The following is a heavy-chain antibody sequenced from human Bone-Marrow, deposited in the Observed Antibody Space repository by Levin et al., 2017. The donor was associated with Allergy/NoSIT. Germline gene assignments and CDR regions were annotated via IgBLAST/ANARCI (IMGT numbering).Heavy chain of an antibody. CDR3: VRALYYYGMDV. V-gene: IGHV3-15*01. D-gene: IGHD3-16*02. CDR2: ITKNTDGGTT. Sequence: KAGGSLRLSCAASEFTISNAWMTWIRQAPGKGLEWVGHITKNTDGGTTDYAGPVKGRFTISRDDSKNTLWLQMNSLKTEDTAVYYCVRALYYYGMDVWGQGTTVTVSS. J-gene: IGHJ6*02. CDR1: EFTISNAW.